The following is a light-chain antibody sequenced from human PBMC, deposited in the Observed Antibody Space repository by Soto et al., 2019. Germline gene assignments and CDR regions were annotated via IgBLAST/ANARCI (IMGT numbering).Light chain of an antibody. CDR1: TGAVTSGYY. Sequence: QAVVTQEPSLTVSPGGTVTLTCASSTGAVTSGYYPNWFQQKPGQAPRALIYSTTYRHSWTPARFSGSLLGGKAALTLSGVQPEDEAEYYCLLYYGGTQVGVFGGGTKLTVL. CDR2: STT. V-gene: IGLV7-43*01. CDR3: LLYYGGTQVGV. J-gene: IGLJ3*02.